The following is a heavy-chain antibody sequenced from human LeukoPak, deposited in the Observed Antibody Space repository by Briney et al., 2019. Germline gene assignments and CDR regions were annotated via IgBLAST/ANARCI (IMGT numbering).Heavy chain of an antibody. CDR1: GYTFTNNG. D-gene: IGHD6-19*01. CDR3: ARDRSGSGWLPHY. J-gene: IGHJ4*02. Sequence: ASVKVSCKASGYTFTNNGINWVRQAPGQGLEWMGWISAYDGNTDFAQKFQGRVTMTTDTSTNTAYMELRSLTSADTAVYYCARDRSGSGWLPHYWGQGTLVTVSS. CDR2: ISAYDGNT. V-gene: IGHV1-18*01.